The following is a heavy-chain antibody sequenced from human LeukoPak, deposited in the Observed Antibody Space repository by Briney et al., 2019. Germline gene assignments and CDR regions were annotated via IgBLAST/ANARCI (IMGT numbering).Heavy chain of an antibody. CDR1: GLTFSSYA. J-gene: IGHJ4*02. CDR3: AKPAKTDYADY. Sequence: GGSLRLSCAASGLTFSSYAMNWVRQAPGKGLEWVSAISGSGGTTYYADSVKGRFTISRDNSKNTLYLQMNSLRAADTALYYCAKPAKTDYADYWGQGTLVTVSS. V-gene: IGHV3-23*01. D-gene: IGHD1-14*01. CDR2: ISGSGGTT.